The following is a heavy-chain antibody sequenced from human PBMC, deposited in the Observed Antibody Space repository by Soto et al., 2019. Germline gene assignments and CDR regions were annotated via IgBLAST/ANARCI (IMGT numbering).Heavy chain of an antibody. CDR2: IYYSGST. J-gene: IGHJ6*02. CDR3: ARLHGYCISSSCHGHYAMDV. D-gene: IGHD2-2*01. Sequence: SETLSLTCTVSGGSISSDYYYWSWIRQPPGKGLEWIGSIYYSGSTYYNPSLNSRVTVSVDTSKNQFSLKVTSVTAADTAVYYCARLHGYCISSSCHGHYAMDVWGQGTTVTVSS. V-gene: IGHV4-39*01. CDR1: GGSISSDYYY.